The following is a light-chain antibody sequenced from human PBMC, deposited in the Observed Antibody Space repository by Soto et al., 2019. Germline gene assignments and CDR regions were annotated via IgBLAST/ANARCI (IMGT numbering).Light chain of an antibody. J-gene: IGLJ2*01. Sequence: QSALTQPASVSGSPGQSITISCTGTSSDIGGHTSVSWYRQHPGKAPKLMIVDVSNRPSGVSNRFSGSKSGNTASLTISGLQADDEADYYCTSYTHSSTVIFGGGTQLTVL. CDR1: SSDIGGHTS. CDR3: TSYTHSSTVI. V-gene: IGLV2-14*03. CDR2: DVS.